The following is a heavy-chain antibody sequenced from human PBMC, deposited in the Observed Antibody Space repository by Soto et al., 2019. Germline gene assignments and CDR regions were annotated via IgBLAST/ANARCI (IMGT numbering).Heavy chain of an antibody. V-gene: IGHV3-23*01. Sequence: PGGSLRLSCAASGFTFSSYAMSWVRQAPGKGLEWVSAISGSGGSTYYADSVKGRFTISRDNSKNTLYLQMNSLRAEDTAVYYCAKSVWGFWDSSGFIDYWGQGTLVTVSS. J-gene: IGHJ4*02. CDR2: ISGSGGST. D-gene: IGHD3-22*01. CDR3: AKSVWGFWDSSGFIDY. CDR1: GFTFSSYA.